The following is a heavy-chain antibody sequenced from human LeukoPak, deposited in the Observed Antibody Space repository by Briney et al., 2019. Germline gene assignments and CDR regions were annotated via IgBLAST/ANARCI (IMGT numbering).Heavy chain of an antibody. V-gene: IGHV1-46*01. J-gene: IGHJ3*02. Sequence: GASVKVSCKASGYTFTSYYMHWVRQAPGQGLEWMGIINPSGGSTSYAQKFQGRVTMTRDTSTSTVYMELSSLRSEDTAVYYCARDMEEQQLEDVGGAFDIWGQGTMVTVSS. CDR3: ARDMEEQQLEDVGGAFDI. CDR1: GYTFTSYY. D-gene: IGHD6-13*01. CDR2: INPSGGST.